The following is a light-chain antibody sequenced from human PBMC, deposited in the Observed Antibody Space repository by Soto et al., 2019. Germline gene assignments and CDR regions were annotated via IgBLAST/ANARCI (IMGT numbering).Light chain of an antibody. J-gene: IGLJ1*01. CDR1: SCDVGGYDY. V-gene: IGLV2-14*01. CDR2: EVN. CDR3: SSYSTTSTLV. Sequence: QSALTQPASVSGSPGQSVTISCTGASCDVGGYDYVSWYQQHPGKAPKLILYEVNNRPSGVSNHFSGSKSGNTASLIISGLQADDEADYYCSSYSTTSTLVFGSGTKLTVL.